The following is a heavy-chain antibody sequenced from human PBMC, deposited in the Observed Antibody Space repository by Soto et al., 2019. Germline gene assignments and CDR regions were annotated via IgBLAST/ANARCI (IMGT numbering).Heavy chain of an antibody. J-gene: IGHJ4*02. V-gene: IGHV4-34*01. CDR2: INHSGST. Sequence: SETLSLTCAVCGGSFSGYYWSWIRQPPGKGLEWIGEINHSGSTNYNPSLKSRVTISVDTSKNQFSLKLSSVTAADTAVYYCARGRRAAAGPSYFDYWGQGTLVT. CDR3: ARGRRAAAGPSYFDY. CDR1: GGSFSGYY. D-gene: IGHD6-13*01.